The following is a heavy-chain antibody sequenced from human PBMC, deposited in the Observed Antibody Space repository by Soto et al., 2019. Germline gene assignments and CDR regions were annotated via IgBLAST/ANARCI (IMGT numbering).Heavy chain of an antibody. J-gene: IGHJ4*02. CDR1: GFTFSSYA. CDR2: ISYDGRNK. V-gene: IGHV3-30-3*01. D-gene: IGHD6-6*01. CDR3: ARDSGAALDYFDY. Sequence: QVQLVESGGGVVQPGRSLRLSCAASGFTFSSYAMHWVRQAPGKGLEWVAVISYDGRNKYNADSVKGRFTISRDNSKNTLYLQMNSLRAEDTAVYYCARDSGAALDYFDYWGQGTLVTVSS.